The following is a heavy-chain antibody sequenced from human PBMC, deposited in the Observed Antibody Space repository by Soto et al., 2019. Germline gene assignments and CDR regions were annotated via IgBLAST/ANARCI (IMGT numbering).Heavy chain of an antibody. CDR3: ARGVSGAMDWYFDL. CDR2: IYYSGST. CDR1: GGSISSGDYY. Sequence: QVQLQESGPGLVKPSQTLSLTCTVSGGSISSGDYYWSWIRQPPGKGLEWIGYIYYSGSTYYNPSLKSRVTISVDPSKHQFSLKLSSVTAADTAVYYCARGVSGAMDWYFDLWGRGTLVTVSS. J-gene: IGHJ2*01. V-gene: IGHV4-30-4*01. D-gene: IGHD5-18*01.